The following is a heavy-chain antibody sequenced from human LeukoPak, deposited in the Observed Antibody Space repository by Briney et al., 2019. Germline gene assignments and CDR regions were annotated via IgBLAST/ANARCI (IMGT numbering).Heavy chain of an antibody. CDR1: GFTFSDYY. J-gene: IGHJ4*02. Sequence: GGSLRLSCAASGFTFSDYYMSWIRQAPGKGLEWVSYISSSSSYTNYADSVKGRLTISRDNAKNSLYLQMNSLRAEDTAVYYCARDERSGWYQEGFDYWGQGTLVTVSS. CDR3: ARDERSGWYQEGFDY. D-gene: IGHD6-19*01. CDR2: ISSSSSYT. V-gene: IGHV3-11*06.